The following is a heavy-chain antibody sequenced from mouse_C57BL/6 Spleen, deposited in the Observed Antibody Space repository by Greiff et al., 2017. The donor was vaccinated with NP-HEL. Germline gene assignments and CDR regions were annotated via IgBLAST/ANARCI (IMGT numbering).Heavy chain of an antibody. J-gene: IGHJ3*01. Sequence: VKLVESGAELVKPGASVKISCKASGYAFSSYWMNWVKQRPGKGLEWIGQIYPGDGDTNYNGKFKGKATLTADKSSSTAYVQLSSLTSEDSAVYFCASYDSWFAYWGQGTLVTVSA. CDR1: GYAFSSYW. CDR3: ASYDSWFAY. V-gene: IGHV1-80*01. D-gene: IGHD2-4*01. CDR2: IYPGDGDT.